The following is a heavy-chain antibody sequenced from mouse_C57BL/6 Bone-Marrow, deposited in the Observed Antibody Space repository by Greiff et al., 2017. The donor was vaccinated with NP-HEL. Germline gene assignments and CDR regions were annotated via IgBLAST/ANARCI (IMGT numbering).Heavy chain of an antibody. CDR2: ISYDGSN. V-gene: IGHV3-6*01. J-gene: IGHJ3*01. D-gene: IGHD3-2*02. CDR3: ARDLESSGYVPFAY. Sequence: EVKLVESGPGLVKPSQSLSLTCSVTGYSITSGYYWNWIRQFPGNKLEWMGYISYDGSNNYNPSLKNRISITRDTSKNQFFLKLNSVTTEDTATYYCARDLESSGYVPFAYWGQGTLVTVSA. CDR1: GYSITSGYY.